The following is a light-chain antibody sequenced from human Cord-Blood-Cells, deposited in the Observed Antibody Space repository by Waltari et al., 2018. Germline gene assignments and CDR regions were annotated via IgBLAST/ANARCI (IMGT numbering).Light chain of an antibody. CDR3: QQYYSTPYT. CDR1: QSVLYSSNNKNY. CDR2: WAS. J-gene: IGKJ2*01. V-gene: IGKV4-1*01. Sequence: DIVMTQSPDSLAVSLGERATINCKSSQSVLYSSNNKNYLAWYQQKPGQPPKLLIYWASPRESGVPDRFSGSGSGTAFTLTISSLQAEDVAVYYCQQYYSTPYTFGQGTKLEIK.